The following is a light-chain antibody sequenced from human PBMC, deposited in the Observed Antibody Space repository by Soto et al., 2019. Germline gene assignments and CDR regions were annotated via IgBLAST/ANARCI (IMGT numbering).Light chain of an antibody. CDR1: QSISSW. CDR3: QQYSDFLIS. CDR2: DAS. Sequence: DIQMTQSPSTLSATAGDRVTITCRASQSISSWLAWYQHKPGKAPKLLIYDASNLDSGVLSRFSGSGFGTEFTLTITNLQPADFATYYCQQYSDFLISFGPGTTVDFK. J-gene: IGKJ3*01. V-gene: IGKV1-5*01.